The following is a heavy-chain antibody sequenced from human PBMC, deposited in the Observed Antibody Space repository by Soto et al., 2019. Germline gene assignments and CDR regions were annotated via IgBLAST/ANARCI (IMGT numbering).Heavy chain of an antibody. D-gene: IGHD3-10*01. V-gene: IGHV1-18*01. J-gene: IGHJ6*02. Sequence: ASVKVSCKASGYTFSTYGISWVRQAPGQGLEWMGWINGYNGNTNYAPKLQGRITMTTDTSTTTAYMELRSLRSDDTAVYYCARDKDRLQLGGNYYYMLDVWGQGTTVTVSS. CDR1: GYTFSTYG. CDR3: ARDKDRLQLGGNYYYMLDV. CDR2: INGYNGNT.